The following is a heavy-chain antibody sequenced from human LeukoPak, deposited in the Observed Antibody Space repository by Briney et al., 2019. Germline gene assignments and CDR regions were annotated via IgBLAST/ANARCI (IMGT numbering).Heavy chain of an antibody. CDR1: GGSISSGGYS. D-gene: IGHD2-2*01. Sequence: PSQTLSLTCAVSGGSISSGGYSWSWIRQPPWKGLEWIGYIYHSGSTYYNPSLKSRVTISVDRSKNQFSLKLSSVTAADTAVYYCARARSYCSSTSCYREFDYWGQGTLVTVSS. V-gene: IGHV4-30-2*01. J-gene: IGHJ4*02. CDR2: IYHSGST. CDR3: ARARSYCSSTSCYREFDY.